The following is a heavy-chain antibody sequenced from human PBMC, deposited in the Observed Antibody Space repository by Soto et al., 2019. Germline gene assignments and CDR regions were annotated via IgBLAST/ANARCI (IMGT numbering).Heavy chain of an antibody. D-gene: IGHD6-19*01. CDR3: ARENEQWVAADN. V-gene: IGHV3-30-3*01. CDR1: GFTFSSYA. Sequence: PGGSLRLSCAASGFTFSSYAMHWVRQAPGKGLEWVAVISYDGSNKYYADSVKGRFTISRDNAKNSLYLQMNSLRAEDTAVYYCARENEQWVAADNWGQGTLVTVSS. J-gene: IGHJ4*02. CDR2: ISYDGSNK.